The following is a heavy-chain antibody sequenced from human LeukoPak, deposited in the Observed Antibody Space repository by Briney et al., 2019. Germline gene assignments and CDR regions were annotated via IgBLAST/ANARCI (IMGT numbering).Heavy chain of an antibody. J-gene: IGHJ4*02. CDR3: ASFASSSGSYYVFDY. CDR1: GGSISSYY. D-gene: IGHD1-26*01. V-gene: IGHV4-59*08. CDR2: IYYSGST. Sequence: HPSETLSLTCTVSGGSISSYYWSWIRQPPRKGLEWIGYIYYSGSTNYNPSLKSRVTISVDTSKNQFSLKLSSVTAADTAVYYCASFASSSGSYYVFDYWGQGTLVTVSS.